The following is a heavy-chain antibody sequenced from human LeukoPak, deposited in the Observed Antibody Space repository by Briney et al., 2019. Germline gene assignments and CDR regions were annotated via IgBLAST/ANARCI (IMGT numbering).Heavy chain of an antibody. V-gene: IGHV3-7*01. Sequence: GGSLRLSCAASGFTFSTYWMGWVRQAPGKGLEWVAKIKPDGSEKDHVDSVRGRFTISRDNAKNSLYLQLNSLRAEDTAVYYCARSRFYFDYWGQGTLVTVSS. CDR1: GFTFSTYW. CDR2: IKPDGSEK. CDR3: ARSRFYFDY. J-gene: IGHJ4*02.